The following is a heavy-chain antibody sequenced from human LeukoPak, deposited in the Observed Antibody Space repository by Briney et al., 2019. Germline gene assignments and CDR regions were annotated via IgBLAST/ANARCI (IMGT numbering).Heavy chain of an antibody. J-gene: IGHJ5*02. D-gene: IGHD1-14*01. CDR2: IYYSGST. Sequence: PSETLSLTCTVSGGSISSYYWNWIRQSPGKGLEWIGYIYYSGSTNYNPSLKSRVTISVDTSKNQFFLKLSSVTAVDTAVYYCARDIRFDPWGQGTLVTVSS. CDR3: ARDIRFDP. CDR1: GGSISSYY. V-gene: IGHV4-59*01.